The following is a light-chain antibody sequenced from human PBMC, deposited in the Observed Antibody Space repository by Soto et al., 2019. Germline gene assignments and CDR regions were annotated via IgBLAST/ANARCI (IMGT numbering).Light chain of an antibody. CDR2: AAS. J-gene: IGKJ1*01. V-gene: IGKV1-9*01. CDR3: QQLNSYPWT. Sequence: IQLTQSPSSLSASVGDRVTLTCRASQGISSYLAWYQQKPGKAPKLLIYAASTLQSGVPSRFSGSGSGTDFTLTISSLQPEDFATYYCQQLNSYPWTFGQGTKWIS. CDR1: QGISSY.